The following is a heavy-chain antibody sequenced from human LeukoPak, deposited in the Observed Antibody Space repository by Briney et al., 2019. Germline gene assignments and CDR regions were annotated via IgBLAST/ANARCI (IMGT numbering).Heavy chain of an antibody. Sequence: GRSLRLSCAASGFTFSSYAMHWVRQAPGKGLEWVAVISYDGSNKYYADSVKGRFTISRDNSKNTLYLQMNSLRAEDTAVYYCARDKRGDYYYGMDVWGQGATVTVSS. CDR1: GFTFSSYA. J-gene: IGHJ6*02. V-gene: IGHV3-30-3*01. CDR2: ISYDGSNK. CDR3: ARDKRGDYYYGMDV.